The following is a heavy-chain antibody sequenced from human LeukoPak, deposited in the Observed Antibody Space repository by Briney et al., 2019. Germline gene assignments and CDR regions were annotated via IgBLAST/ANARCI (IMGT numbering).Heavy chain of an antibody. CDR1: GGSISSYY. CDR3: ARGEGIAARPYYFDY. Sequence: SETLSLTCTVSGGSISSYYWSWSRQPPGKGLEWIGYIYYSGSTNYNPSLKSRVTISVDTSKNQFSLKLSSVTAADTAVYYCARGEGIAARPYYFDYWGQGTLVTVSS. CDR2: IYYSGST. V-gene: IGHV4-59*01. J-gene: IGHJ4*02. D-gene: IGHD6-6*01.